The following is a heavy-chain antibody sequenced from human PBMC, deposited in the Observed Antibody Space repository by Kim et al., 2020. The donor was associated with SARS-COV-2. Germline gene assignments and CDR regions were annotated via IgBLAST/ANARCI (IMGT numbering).Heavy chain of an antibody. Sequence: NPSFQGQVTISADKSISTAYLQWSSLKASDTAMYYCARSDYGDYNWFDPWGQGTLVTVSS. V-gene: IGHV5-51*01. J-gene: IGHJ5*02. CDR3: ARSDYGDYNWFDP. D-gene: IGHD4-17*01.